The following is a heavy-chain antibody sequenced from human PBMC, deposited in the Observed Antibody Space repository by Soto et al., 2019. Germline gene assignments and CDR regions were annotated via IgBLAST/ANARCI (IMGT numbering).Heavy chain of an antibody. Sequence: GGSLRLSCSASGFTFSNYAMYWVRQAPGKGLEYVSAISSNGGNTNYADSVKGRFTISRDNSKNTLYVQMSSLRAEDTAVYYFLKYKAQVPNGYYACCRDFWGQGPTITVS. CDR1: GFTFSNYA. D-gene: IGHD2-8*01. CDR2: ISSNGGNT. J-gene: IGHJ6*01. V-gene: IGHV3-64D*08. CDR3: LKYKAQVPNGYYACCRDF.